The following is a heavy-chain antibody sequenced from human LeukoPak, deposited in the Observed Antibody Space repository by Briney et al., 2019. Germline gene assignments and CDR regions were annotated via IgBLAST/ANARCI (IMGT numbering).Heavy chain of an antibody. V-gene: IGHV3-21*01. Sequence: PGGSLRLSCAASGFTFSSYSMNWVRQAPGKGLEWVSSISSSSSSYIYYADSVKGRFTISRDNAKNSLYLQMNSLRAEDTAVYYCARGGPRGYYYDSSGSGGIWRWGQGTLATVSS. CDR3: ARGGPRGYYYDSSGSGGIWR. D-gene: IGHD3-22*01. CDR1: GFTFSSYS. J-gene: IGHJ4*02. CDR2: ISSSSSSYI.